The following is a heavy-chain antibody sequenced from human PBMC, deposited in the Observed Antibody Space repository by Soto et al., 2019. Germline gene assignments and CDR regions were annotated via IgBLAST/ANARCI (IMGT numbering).Heavy chain of an antibody. CDR2: ISYDGSNK. CDR3: ARDRGYCSGGSCYVPLY. CDR1: GFTFSSYA. D-gene: IGHD2-15*01. J-gene: IGHJ4*02. V-gene: IGHV3-30-3*01. Sequence: GGSLRLSCAPSGFTFSSYAMHWVRQAPGKGLEWVAVISYDGSNKYSADSVKGRFTISRDNSKNTLYLQMNSLRAEDTAVYYCARDRGYCSGGSCYVPLYWGQGTLVTVSS.